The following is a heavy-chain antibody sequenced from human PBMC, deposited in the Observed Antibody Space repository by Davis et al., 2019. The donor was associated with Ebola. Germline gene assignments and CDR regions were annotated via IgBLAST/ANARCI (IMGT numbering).Heavy chain of an antibody. V-gene: IGHV4-61*09. CDR3: SERGSSV. CDR1: GGSISSGSYY. CDR2: IYTSGRT. D-gene: IGHD3-10*01. J-gene: IGHJ4*02. Sequence: PSETLSLTCTVSGGSISSGSYYWSWIRQPAGKGLEWIGHIYTSGRTNYNPSLKSRVTISVDTSKNQFSLKLTSVTAADAAMYYCSERGSSVWGQGTLVTVSS.